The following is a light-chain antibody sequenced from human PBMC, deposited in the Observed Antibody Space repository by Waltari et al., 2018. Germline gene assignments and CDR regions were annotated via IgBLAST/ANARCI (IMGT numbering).Light chain of an antibody. CDR3: QQYNRWPPIT. J-gene: IGKJ5*01. CDR1: QTVATN. Sequence: EVVMTQSPATLSVFPGESATLSCRASQTVATNLAWYQQRPGQAPRLLIFDASTRAPSVPAKCSGSGSGTEFTLTIRSLQSEDSAIYYRQQYNRWPPITFGQGTRLEI. V-gene: IGKV3-15*01. CDR2: DAS.